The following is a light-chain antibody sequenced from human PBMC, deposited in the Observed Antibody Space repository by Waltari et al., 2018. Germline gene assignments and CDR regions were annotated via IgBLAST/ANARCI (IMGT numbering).Light chain of an antibody. CDR1: QIVSSN. V-gene: IGKV3-15*01. CDR2: GAS. Sequence: EIVMTKSPATLSVSPGERATLSCRASQIVSSNLAWYQQKPGQAPRLLIYGASTRATGIPARFSGSGSGTEFTLTISSLQSEDFAVYYCQQYNNWPPWTFGQGTKVEIK. J-gene: IGKJ1*01. CDR3: QQYNNWPPWT.